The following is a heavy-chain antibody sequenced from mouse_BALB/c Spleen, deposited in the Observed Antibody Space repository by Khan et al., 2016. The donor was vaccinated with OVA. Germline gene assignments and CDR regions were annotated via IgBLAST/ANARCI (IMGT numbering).Heavy chain of an antibody. CDR3: ARPIYYYDARDY. CDR2: IDPANGKS. V-gene: IGHV14-3*02. J-gene: IGHJ4*01. CDR1: GFNIEDTY. Sequence: VQLQQSGAEIVKPGASVKLSCTASGFNIEDTYIHWVKRRPEQGLEWIGRIDPANGKSKYDPKFQVKATIKPDTSSNTAYLQLSSLTSEDTAVYYCARPIYYYDARDYWGQGTSVTVSS. D-gene: IGHD1-1*01.